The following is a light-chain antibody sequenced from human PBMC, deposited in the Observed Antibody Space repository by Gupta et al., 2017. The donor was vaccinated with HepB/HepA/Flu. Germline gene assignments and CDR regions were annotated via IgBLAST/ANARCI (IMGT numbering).Light chain of an antibody. CDR1: SNDVGNQR. CDR3: SAWDHSPTARV. J-gene: IGLJ3*02. CDR2: KNN. V-gene: IGLV10-54*04. Sequence: AGLAQPPSVSEGGGETATLTFTGNSNDVGNQRAAWLQQHQGHPPKLLSYKNNNRPSGISERLSASGSETTASPTTTGLQPEDEADYYCSAWDHSPTARVFGGGTKLTVL.